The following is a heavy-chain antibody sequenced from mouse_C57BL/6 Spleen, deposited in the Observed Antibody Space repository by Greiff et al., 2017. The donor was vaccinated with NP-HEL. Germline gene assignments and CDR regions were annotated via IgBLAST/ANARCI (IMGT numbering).Heavy chain of an antibody. Sequence: EVQLQESGPELVQPGASVKIPCKASGYTFTDYNMDWVKQSHGKSLEWIGDINPNNGGTIYNEKFKGKATLTVDKSSSTAYMELRSLTSEDTAVYYCARSLLITAVVATEYFDVWGTGTTVTVSA. D-gene: IGHD1-1*01. CDR3: ARSLLITAVVATEYFDV. J-gene: IGHJ1*03. V-gene: IGHV1-18*01. CDR1: GYTFTDYN. CDR2: INPNNGGT.